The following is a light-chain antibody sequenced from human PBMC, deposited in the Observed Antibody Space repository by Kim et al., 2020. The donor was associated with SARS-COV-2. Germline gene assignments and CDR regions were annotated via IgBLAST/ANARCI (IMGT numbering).Light chain of an antibody. CDR3: NSRDNNDNVL. Sequence: SSELTQDPAVSVALCPTVRITCQGDSLRSYYTTWFQQKPGQAPIVVVYGKNNRPSGIPARFSGSSSGNTASLTITGTQAGDEADYYCNSRDNNDNVLFGGGTRLTVL. J-gene: IGLJ2*01. V-gene: IGLV3-19*01. CDR1: SLRSYY. CDR2: GKN.